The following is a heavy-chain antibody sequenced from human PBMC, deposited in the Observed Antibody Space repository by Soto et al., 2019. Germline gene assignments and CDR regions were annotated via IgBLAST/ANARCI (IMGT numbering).Heavy chain of an antibody. J-gene: IGHJ5*02. D-gene: IGHD2-15*01. Sequence: LSLTCTVSGGSISDISYCWGWIRQPPGKGLQWIGCMFYSGATYYDPSLKNRVTLSVDTSNNEFSLKLVSVTAPDTAVYYCARHKSGSDWLDPWGQGTLVTVSS. CDR1: GGSISDISYC. CDR2: MFYSGAT. V-gene: IGHV4-39*01. CDR3: ARHKSGSDWLDP.